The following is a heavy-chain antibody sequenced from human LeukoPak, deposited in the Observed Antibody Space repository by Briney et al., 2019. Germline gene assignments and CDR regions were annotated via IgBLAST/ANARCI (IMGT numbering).Heavy chain of an antibody. D-gene: IGHD6-13*01. Sequence: GGSLRLSCAASGFTFSRYAMHWVRQAPGKGLEWVAVIASDGNDKHHADSVKGRFTISRDNSKNTLYLQMNSLRADDTAVYYCARDNTIGAADYYFDYWGQGTLVTVSS. CDR3: ARDNTIGAADYYFDY. J-gene: IGHJ4*02. CDR1: GFTFSRYA. V-gene: IGHV3-30*04. CDR2: IASDGNDK.